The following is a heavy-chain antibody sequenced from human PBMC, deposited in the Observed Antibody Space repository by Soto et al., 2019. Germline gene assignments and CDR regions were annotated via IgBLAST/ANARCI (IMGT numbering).Heavy chain of an antibody. D-gene: IGHD3-10*01. CDR2: ISAYNGNT. V-gene: IGHV1-18*01. CDR1: GYTFTSYG. Sequence: ASVKVSCKASGYTFTSYGISWVRQAPGQGLEWMGWISAYNGNTHYAQKLQGRVTMTTDTSTSTAYMELRSLRSDDTAVYYCASCGELLPTSQYYFAYWGQGTLVTVSS. J-gene: IGHJ4*02. CDR3: ASCGELLPTSQYYFAY.